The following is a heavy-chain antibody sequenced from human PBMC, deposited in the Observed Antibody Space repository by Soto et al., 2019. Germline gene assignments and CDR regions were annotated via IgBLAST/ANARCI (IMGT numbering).Heavy chain of an antibody. CDR1: GFTFSSYW. CDR2: IKQDGSEK. V-gene: IGHV3-7*03. Sequence: GGSLRLSCAASGFTFSSYWMSWVRQAPGKGLEWVANIKQDGSEKYYVDSVKGRFTISRDNAKNSLYLQMNSLRAEDTAVYYCARASGSPADYWFDPWGQGTLVTVSS. D-gene: IGHD3-10*01. J-gene: IGHJ5*02. CDR3: ARASGSPADYWFDP.